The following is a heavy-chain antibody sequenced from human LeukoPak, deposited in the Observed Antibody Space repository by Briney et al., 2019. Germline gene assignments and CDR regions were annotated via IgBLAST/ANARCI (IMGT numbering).Heavy chain of an antibody. D-gene: IGHD6-19*01. Sequence: PGGSLRLSCAASGFTFSSYAMSWVRQAPGKGLEWVSAISGSGGSTYYADSVKGRFTISRDNSKNTLYLQMNSLRAEDTAVYYCARHGAVAGIRNGFDIWGQGTMVTVSS. CDR3: ARHGAVAGIRNGFDI. V-gene: IGHV3-23*01. CDR1: GFTFSSYA. J-gene: IGHJ3*02. CDR2: ISGSGGST.